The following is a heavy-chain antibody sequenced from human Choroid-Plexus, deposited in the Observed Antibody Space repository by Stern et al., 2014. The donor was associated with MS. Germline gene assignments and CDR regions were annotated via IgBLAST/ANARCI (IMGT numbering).Heavy chain of an antibody. CDR1: GFTFSNFG. CDR2: ISYDGSYK. V-gene: IGHV3-30*18. D-gene: IGHD2-15*01. CDR3: AKDRQWSTYFFDY. J-gene: IGHJ4*02. Sequence: QVQLVQSGGGVAQPGRPLILSCAASGFTFSNFGMHWVRQAPGKGLGWVALISYDGSYKYYADCVKGRFTIFRDNSKNSLYMHMNSLRSEDTAVYYCAKDRQWSTYFFDYWGQGSLVTVSS.